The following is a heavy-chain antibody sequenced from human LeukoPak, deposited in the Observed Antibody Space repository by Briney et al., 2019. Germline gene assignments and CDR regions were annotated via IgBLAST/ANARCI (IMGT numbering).Heavy chain of an antibody. V-gene: IGHV4-34*01. J-gene: IGHJ3*02. CDR3: ARRRRDSSGWYPRGGAFDI. CDR1: GGSFSGYY. Sequence: PSETLSLTCAVYGGSFSGYYWSWIRQPPGKGLEWIGEINHSGSTNYNPSLKSRVTISVDTSKNQFSLKLSSVTAADTAVYYCARRRRDSSGWYPRGGAFDIWGQGTMVTVSS. CDR2: INHSGST. D-gene: IGHD6-19*01.